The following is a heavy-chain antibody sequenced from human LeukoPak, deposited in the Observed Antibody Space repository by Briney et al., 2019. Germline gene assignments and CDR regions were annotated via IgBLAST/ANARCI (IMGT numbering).Heavy chain of an antibody. CDR2: IKSKTDGGTT. D-gene: IGHD3-16*01. Sequence: GGSLRLSCGASGFTFSTYGMSWVRLAPGKGLEWVGRIKSKTDGGTTDYAAPVKGRFTISRDDSKNTLYLQMNSLKTEDTAVYYCTASLGLLPYYFDYWGQGTLVTVSS. J-gene: IGHJ4*02. V-gene: IGHV3-15*01. CDR1: GFTFSTYG. CDR3: TASLGLLPYYFDY.